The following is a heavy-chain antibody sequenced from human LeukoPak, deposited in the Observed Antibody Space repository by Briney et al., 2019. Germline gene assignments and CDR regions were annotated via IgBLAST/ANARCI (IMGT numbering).Heavy chain of an antibody. CDR1: GYTFTDYY. CDR3: ARALDGDYYMDV. D-gene: IGHD4-17*01. V-gene: IGHV1-2*02. CDR2: INPNSGGT. J-gene: IGHJ6*03. Sequence: ASVKVSCKASGYTFTDYYMHWVRQAPGQGLEWMGWINPNSGGTNYAQKFQGRVTMTRDTSISTAYMELSRLRSDDTAVYYCARALDGDYYMDVWGKGTTVTVSS.